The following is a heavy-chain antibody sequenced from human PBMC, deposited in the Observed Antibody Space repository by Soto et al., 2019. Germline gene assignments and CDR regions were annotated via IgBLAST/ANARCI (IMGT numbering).Heavy chain of an antibody. CDR1: GGSISSYY. V-gene: IGHV4-59*01. CDR2: IYYSGGT. Sequence: SETLSLTCTVSGGSISSYYWSWIRQPPGKGLEWIGYIYYSGGTNYNPSLKSRVTISVDTSKNQFSLKLSSVTAADTAVYYCARGGAVAGPGFFQHWGQGTLVTVSS. CDR3: ARGGAVAGPGFFQH. J-gene: IGHJ1*01. D-gene: IGHD6-19*01.